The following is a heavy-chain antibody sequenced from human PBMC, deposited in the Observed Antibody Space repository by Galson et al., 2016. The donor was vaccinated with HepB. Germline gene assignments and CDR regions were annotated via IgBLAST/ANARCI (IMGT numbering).Heavy chain of an antibody. D-gene: IGHD3-10*01. J-gene: IGHJ2*01. Sequence: ETLSLTCTVSGGSISTYYWNWIRQPPGKGLEWIGYIYYSGSTNHNPSLKSRVTLSVDTSKNQFSLKLTSVTAADTAVYYCARDSAGSFDLWGRGTLVTVSS. V-gene: IGHV4-59*01. CDR2: IYYSGST. CDR1: GGSISTYY. CDR3: ARDSAGSFDL.